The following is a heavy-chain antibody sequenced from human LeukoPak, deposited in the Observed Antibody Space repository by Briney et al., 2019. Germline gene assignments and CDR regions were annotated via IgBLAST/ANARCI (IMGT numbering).Heavy chain of an antibody. CDR3: ASSYYDSSGYYTTEYYFGY. CDR1: GYTFTGYY. D-gene: IGHD3-22*01. CDR2: INPNSGGT. Sequence: ASVKVSCKASGYTFTGYYMHWVRQAPGQGLEWMGRINPNSGGTNYAQKFQGRVTMTRDTSISTAYMELSRLRSDDTAVYYCASSYYDSSGYYTTEYYFGYWGQGTLVTVSS. V-gene: IGHV1-2*06. J-gene: IGHJ4*02.